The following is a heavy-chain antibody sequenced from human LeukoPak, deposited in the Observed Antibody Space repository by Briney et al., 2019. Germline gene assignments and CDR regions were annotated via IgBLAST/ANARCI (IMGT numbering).Heavy chain of an antibody. J-gene: IGHJ4*02. CDR3: ARAPITSPFYFDY. D-gene: IGHD2-2*01. V-gene: IGHV3-20*04. CDR2: INWSGGST. CDR1: GFAFDEHG. Sequence: GGSLRLSCTASGFAFDEHGMSWVRQVPGKGLEWVSGINWSGGSTGYADPLRGRFTISRDNAKNSLYLQMDSLTAEDTALYYCARAPITSPFYFDYWGQGTLVTVSS.